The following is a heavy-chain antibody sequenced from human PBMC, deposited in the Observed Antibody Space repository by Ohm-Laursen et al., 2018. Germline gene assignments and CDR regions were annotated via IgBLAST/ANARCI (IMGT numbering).Heavy chain of an antibody. J-gene: IGHJ4*02. CDR2: ITDSGGST. D-gene: IGHD6-19*01. CDR1: GFTFSNYA. Sequence: LSLTCSASGFTFSNYAMYWVRQAPGKGLEWVSAITDSGGSTFYADSVKGRFTISRDNSKNMLYLQMNSLRAEDTAIYYCAKGSRTSGWPNWGQGTLVTVSS. CDR3: AKGSRTSGWPN. V-gene: IGHV3-23*01.